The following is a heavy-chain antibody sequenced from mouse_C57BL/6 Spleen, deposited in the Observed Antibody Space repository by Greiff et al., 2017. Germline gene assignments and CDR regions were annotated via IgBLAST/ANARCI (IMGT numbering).Heavy chain of an antibody. CDR3: ARQDSSGYVDYAMDY. V-gene: IGHV5-6*02. CDR1: GFTFSSYG. J-gene: IGHJ4*01. Sequence: DVKLVESGGDLVKPGGSLKLSCAASGFTFSSYGMSWVRQTPDKRLEWVATISSGGSYTYYPDSVKGRFTISRDNAKNTLYLQMSSLKSEDTAMYYCARQDSSGYVDYAMDYWGQGTSVTVSS. CDR2: ISSGGSYT. D-gene: IGHD3-2*02.